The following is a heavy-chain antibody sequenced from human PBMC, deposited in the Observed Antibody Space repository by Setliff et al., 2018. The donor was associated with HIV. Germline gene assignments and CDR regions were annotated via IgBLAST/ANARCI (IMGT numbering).Heavy chain of an antibody. CDR1: GYTFTNYH. Sequence: ASVKVSCKASGYTFTNYHMHWVRQAPGQGVEWMGIISPRDGIARFAQRFQGRVTLTRDTSTTTVYMELRSLRSEDTAVFFCARDHDIRASSSFDSWGQXXXVTVSS. V-gene: IGHV1-46*01. J-gene: IGHJ4*02. D-gene: IGHD3-9*01. CDR2: ISPRDGIA. CDR3: ARDHDIRASSSFDS.